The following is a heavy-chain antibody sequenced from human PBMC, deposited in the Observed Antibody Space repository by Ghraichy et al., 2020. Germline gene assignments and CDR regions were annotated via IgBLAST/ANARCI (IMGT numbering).Heavy chain of an antibody. J-gene: IGHJ4*02. Sequence: SETLSLTCTLSGGSINSGSYYWGWIRQPPGKGLVWIGSVFYSGNAYYNPSLRSRVTISIDTSRTQFFLNLTSVTAADTATYFCARRFKGFGSGTDYWGQGTLVAVSS. CDR1: GGSINSGSYY. D-gene: IGHD3-10*01. CDR2: VFYSGNA. V-gene: IGHV4-39*01. CDR3: ARRFKGFGSGTDY.